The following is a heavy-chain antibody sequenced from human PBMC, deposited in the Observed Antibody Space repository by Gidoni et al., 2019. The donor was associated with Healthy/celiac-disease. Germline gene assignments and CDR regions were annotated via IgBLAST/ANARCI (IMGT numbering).Heavy chain of an antibody. V-gene: IGHV1-8*01. D-gene: IGHD1-26*01. CDR1: GYTFTSYD. CDR3: ARGPPPTRIVGANYYYGMDV. CDR2: MNPNSGNT. Sequence: QVQLVQSGAEVKKPGASVKVSCKASGYTFTSYDINWVRQATGHGLEWMGWMNPNSGNTGYAQKFQGRVTMTRNTSISTAYMELSSLRSEDTSVYYCARGPPPTRIVGANYYYGMDVWGQGTTVTVSS. J-gene: IGHJ6*02.